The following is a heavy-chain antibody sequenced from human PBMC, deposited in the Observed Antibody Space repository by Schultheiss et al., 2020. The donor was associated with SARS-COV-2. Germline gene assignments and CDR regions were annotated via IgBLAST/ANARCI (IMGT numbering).Heavy chain of an antibody. V-gene: IGHV4-59*12. CDR3: ARDGWTPTYYYYGMDV. J-gene: IGHJ6*02. Sequence: SQTLSLTCAVYGGSFSGYYWSWIRQPPGKGLEWIGYIYYSGSTYYNPSLKSRVTISVDTSKNQFSLKLSSVTAADTAVYYCARDGWTPTYYYYGMDVWGQGTTVTVSS. CDR2: IYYSGST. CDR1: GGSFSGYY. D-gene: IGHD2-2*03.